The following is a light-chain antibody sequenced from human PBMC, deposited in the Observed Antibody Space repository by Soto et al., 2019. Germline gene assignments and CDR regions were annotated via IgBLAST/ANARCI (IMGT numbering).Light chain of an antibody. CDR1: QSLSSSQ. Sequence: EIVLTQSPATLSSFPGDRVTLSCRASQSLSSSQLAWYQQKVGRAPRLLIHDASSRATGIPDRFSGSGSGTDLTLTISRLEPEDFAVYYCQQYSSSPRVTFGQGTRLEIK. CDR2: DAS. J-gene: IGKJ5*01. CDR3: QQYSSSPRVT. V-gene: IGKV3-20*01.